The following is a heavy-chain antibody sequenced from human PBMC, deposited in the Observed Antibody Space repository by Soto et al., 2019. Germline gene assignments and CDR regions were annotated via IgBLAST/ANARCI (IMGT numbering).Heavy chain of an antibody. CDR1: GGTFSSYT. Sequence: QVQLVQSGAEVKKPGSSVKVSCKASGGTFSSYTISWVRQAPGQGLEWMGRIIPILGIANYAQKFQGRVTITADKSTSTAYMELSSLRSEDTAVYYCARVMGDGYNFLYGFDPWGQGTLVTVSS. J-gene: IGHJ5*02. V-gene: IGHV1-69*02. CDR3: ARVMGDGYNFLYGFDP. CDR2: IIPILGIA. D-gene: IGHD5-12*01.